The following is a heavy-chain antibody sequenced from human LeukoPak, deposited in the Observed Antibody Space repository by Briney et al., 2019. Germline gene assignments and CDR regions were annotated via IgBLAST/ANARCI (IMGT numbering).Heavy chain of an antibody. CDR3: ARGGYSGSYYLSLYYFDY. CDR2: INPNSGGT. CDR1: GYTFTGYY. V-gene: IGHV1-2*04. J-gene: IGHJ4*02. Sequence: ASVKVSCKASGYTFTGYYMHWVRQAPGQGLEWMGWINPNSGGTNYAQKFQGWVTMTRDTSISTAYMELSRLRSDDTAVYYCARGGYSGSYYLSLYYFDYWGQGTLVTVSS. D-gene: IGHD1-26*01.